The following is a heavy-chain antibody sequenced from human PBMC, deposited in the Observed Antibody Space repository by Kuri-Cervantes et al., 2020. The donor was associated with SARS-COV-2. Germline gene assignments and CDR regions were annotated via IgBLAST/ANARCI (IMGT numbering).Heavy chain of an antibody. CDR3: ARTRGGGYSSSWYY. CDR1: GDSISSYY. D-gene: IGHD6-13*01. Sequence: GSLRLSCTVSGDSISSYYWSWIRQPPGKGLEWIGYIYYSGGTNYNPSLKSRVTISVDTSKNQFSLKLSSVTAADTAVYYCARTRGGGYSSSWYYWGQGTLVTVSS. CDR2: IYYSGGT. V-gene: IGHV4-59*12. J-gene: IGHJ4*02.